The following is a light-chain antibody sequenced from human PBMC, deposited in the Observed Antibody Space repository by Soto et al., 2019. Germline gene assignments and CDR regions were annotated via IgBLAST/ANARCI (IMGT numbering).Light chain of an antibody. CDR3: QTWDTGIVI. Sequence: QSVLTQSPSASASLGASVKLTCTLTSGHSSYAIAWHQQQPEKGPRYLMKFNSDGSHSKGDGIPDRFSGSSSGAERYLTISSIQYEDEADYYCQTWDTGIVIFGGGTKVTVL. CDR2: FNSDGSH. J-gene: IGLJ2*01. V-gene: IGLV4-69*01. CDR1: SGHSSYA.